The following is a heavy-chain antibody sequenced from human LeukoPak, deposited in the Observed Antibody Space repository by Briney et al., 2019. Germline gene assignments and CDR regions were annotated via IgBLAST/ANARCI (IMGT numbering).Heavy chain of an antibody. J-gene: IGHJ5*02. CDR3: TVVPAAGFDP. D-gene: IGHD2-2*01. CDR1: GFTFNNYA. Sequence: GGSLRLSCAASGFTFNNYAMAWVRQAPGQGLEWVSLISPRGDNTYYADSVKGRFTISRDNAKNSLYLQINSLRAEDTAVYYCTVVPAAGFDPWGQGTLVTVSS. CDR2: ISPRGDNT. V-gene: IGHV3-23*01.